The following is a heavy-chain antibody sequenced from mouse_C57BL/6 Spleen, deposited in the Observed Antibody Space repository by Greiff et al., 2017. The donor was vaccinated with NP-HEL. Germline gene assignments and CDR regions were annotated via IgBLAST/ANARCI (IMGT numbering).Heavy chain of an antibody. CDR1: GYTFTSYW. Sequence: VKLQQPGAELVRPGSSVKLSCKASGYTFTSYWMHWVKQRPIQGLEWIGNIDPSDSETHYNQKFKDKATLTVDKSSSTAYMQLSSLTSEDSAVYYCASGNYGSSYWYFDVWGTGTTVTVSS. V-gene: IGHV1-52*01. J-gene: IGHJ1*03. D-gene: IGHD1-1*01. CDR2: IDPSDSET. CDR3: ASGNYGSSYWYFDV.